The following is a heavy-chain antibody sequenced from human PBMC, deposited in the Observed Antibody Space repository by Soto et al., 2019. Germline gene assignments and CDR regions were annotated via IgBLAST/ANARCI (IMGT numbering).Heavy chain of an antibody. CDR1: GFSLSTSGVG. D-gene: IGHD6-19*01. Sequence: SGPTLVNPTQTLTLTCTFSGFSLSTSGVGVGWIRQPPGKALEWLALIYWDDDKRYSPSLKSRLTITKDTSKNQVVLTMTNMDPVDTATYYCALKAVVSRQQWLVPSEFFDYWGQGTLVTVSS. CDR2: IYWDDDK. J-gene: IGHJ4*02. V-gene: IGHV2-5*02. CDR3: ALKAVVSRQQWLVPSEFFDY.